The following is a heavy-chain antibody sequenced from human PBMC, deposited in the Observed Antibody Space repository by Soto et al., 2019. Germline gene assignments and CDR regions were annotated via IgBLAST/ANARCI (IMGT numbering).Heavy chain of an antibody. V-gene: IGHV3-23*04. J-gene: IGHJ5*02. D-gene: IGHD4-17*01. Sequence: EVQLVESGGGLVQPGGSLRLSCAASGFTFSSHAMSWVRQVPGKGLEWVSSISGTDSSTYYADSVKGRFTISRDSSKNTLFLQMNSLRAEDTAVYYCAKDPRYGGGAPYNWFDPWGQGTLVTVSS. CDR1: GFTFSSHA. CDR2: ISGTDSST. CDR3: AKDPRYGGGAPYNWFDP.